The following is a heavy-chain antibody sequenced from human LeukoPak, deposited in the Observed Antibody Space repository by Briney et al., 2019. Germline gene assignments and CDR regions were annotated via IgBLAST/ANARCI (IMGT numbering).Heavy chain of an antibody. Sequence: PGGSLRLSCAASGFTFSNYWVHWARQAPGKGRVWVSRINRDGTITKYADSVKGRFTVSRDNAKNTLNLQMNSLRAEDTAVYYCARDKKSGESSEIDYWGQGTLVTVSS. CDR2: INRDGTIT. V-gene: IGHV3-74*03. D-gene: IGHD3-10*01. CDR3: ARDKKSGESSEIDY. CDR1: GFTFSNYW. J-gene: IGHJ4*02.